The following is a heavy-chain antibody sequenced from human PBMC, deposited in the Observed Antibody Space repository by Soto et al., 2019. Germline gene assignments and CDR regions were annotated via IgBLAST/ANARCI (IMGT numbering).Heavy chain of an antibody. CDR1: GYTFTSYA. CDR2: INAGTGNT. V-gene: IGHV1-3*01. D-gene: IGHD2-2*01. J-gene: IGHJ3*02. CDR3: ARPVPAAFAFDI. Sequence: QVQLVQSGAEVKKPGASVKVSCKASGYTFTSYAMHWVRQAPGQRLEWMGWINAGTGNTKYSQKFQGRVTITRDTSASTAYMELSSLRSEDTAVYYCARPVPAAFAFDIWGQGTMVTVSS.